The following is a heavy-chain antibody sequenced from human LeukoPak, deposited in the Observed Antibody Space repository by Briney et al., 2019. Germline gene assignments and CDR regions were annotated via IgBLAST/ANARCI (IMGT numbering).Heavy chain of an antibody. Sequence: PPQTLSLTCTVSGGSISSGGYYWSWIRQHPGKGLEWIGYIYYSGSTYYNPSLKSRVTISVDTSKNQFSLKLSSVTAADTAVYYCARDGLAPNSGYGRPRYYYYMDVWGKGTTVTVSS. CDR3: ARDGLAPNSGYGRPRYYYYMDV. J-gene: IGHJ6*03. V-gene: IGHV4-31*03. CDR2: IYYSGST. D-gene: IGHD5-12*01. CDR1: GGSISSGGYY.